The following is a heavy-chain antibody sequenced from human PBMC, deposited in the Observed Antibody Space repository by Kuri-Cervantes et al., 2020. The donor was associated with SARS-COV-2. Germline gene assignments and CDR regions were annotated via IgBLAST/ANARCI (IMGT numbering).Heavy chain of an antibody. CDR2: IYTSGST. Sequence: ESLKISCTVSGGSISSYYWSWIRQPAGKGLEWIGRIYTSGSTNYNPSLKSRVTMSVDTSKNQFSPKLSSVTAADTAVYYCARGSYSRNYYYYMDVWGKGTTVTVSS. CDR1: GGSISSYY. D-gene: IGHD1-26*01. CDR3: ARGSYSRNYYYYMDV. J-gene: IGHJ6*03. V-gene: IGHV4-4*07.